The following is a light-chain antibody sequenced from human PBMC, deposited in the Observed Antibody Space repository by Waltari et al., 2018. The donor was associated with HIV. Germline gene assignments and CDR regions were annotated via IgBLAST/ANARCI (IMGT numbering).Light chain of an antibody. V-gene: IGLV2-14*01. CDR3: SSFTTSNTLL. CDR2: EVN. Sequence: QSALTQPPSVSGSPGQPITVPCTGTRTDLGSSNSSSCYQQTPGTAPKLVIYEVNNRPSGISNRFSGSKSGTTASLTISGLQTEDEAHYYCSSFTTSNTLLFGGGTKVTVL. J-gene: IGLJ2*01. CDR1: RTDLGSSNS.